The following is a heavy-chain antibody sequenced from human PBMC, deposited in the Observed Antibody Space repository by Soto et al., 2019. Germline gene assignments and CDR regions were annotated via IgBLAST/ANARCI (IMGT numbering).Heavy chain of an antibody. D-gene: IGHD3-3*01. CDR2: ISGSGGST. CDR1: GFTFSGYA. V-gene: IGHV3-23*01. J-gene: IGHJ5*02. Sequence: GGSLRLSCAASGFTFSGYAMSWVRQAPGKGLEWVSAISGSGGSTYYADSVKGRFTISRDNSKNTLYLQMNSLRAEDTAVYYCAKDYDFWSGYSYWFDHWGQGTLVTVSS. CDR3: AKDYDFWSGYSYWFDH.